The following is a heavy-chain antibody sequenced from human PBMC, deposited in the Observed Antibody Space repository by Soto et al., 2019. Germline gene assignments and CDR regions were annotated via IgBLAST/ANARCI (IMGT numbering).Heavy chain of an antibody. CDR3: ARVWGGAFDI. CDR2: ISYSGST. J-gene: IGHJ3*02. D-gene: IGHD3-10*01. Sequence: QVQLQESGPGLVKPSETLSITCTVSGGSISSYYWSWIRQPPGKGLEWIGDISYSGSTNYNPSLQSRVALSVDTSKNHFSLKLSSVTAADTAVYYCARVWGGAFDIWGQGTMVTVSS. CDR1: GGSISSYY. V-gene: IGHV4-59*01.